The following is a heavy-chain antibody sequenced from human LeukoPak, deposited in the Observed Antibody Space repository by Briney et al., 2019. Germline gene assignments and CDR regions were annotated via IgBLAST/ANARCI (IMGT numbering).Heavy chain of an antibody. Sequence: TSETLSLTCTVSGGSISSSSYYWGWIRQPPGKGLEWIGSIYYSGSTYYNPSLKSRVTISVDTSKNQFSLKLSSVTAADTAVYYCARGPTVVTGDYWGQGTLVTVSS. D-gene: IGHD4-23*01. V-gene: IGHV4-39*07. CDR2: IYYSGST. CDR1: GGSISSSSYY. CDR3: ARGPTVVTGDY. J-gene: IGHJ4*02.